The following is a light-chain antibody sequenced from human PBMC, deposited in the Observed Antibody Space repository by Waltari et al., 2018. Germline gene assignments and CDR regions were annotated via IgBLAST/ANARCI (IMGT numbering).Light chain of an antibody. J-gene: IGLJ2*01. V-gene: IGLV2-14*01. CDR2: EVS. CDR1: SSDVGGYNY. Sequence: QSALTQPASVSGSPGQSITIACTGTSSDVGGYNYVPWYQQHPGKAPKLMIYEVSNRPSGVSNRFSGSKSGNTASLTISGLQAEDEADYYCSSYTSSSTLGVFGGGTKLTVL. CDR3: SSYTSSSTLGV.